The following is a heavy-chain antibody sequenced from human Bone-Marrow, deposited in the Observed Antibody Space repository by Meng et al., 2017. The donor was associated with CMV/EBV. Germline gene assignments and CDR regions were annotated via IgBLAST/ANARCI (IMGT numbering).Heavy chain of an antibody. CDR1: GVSISTHY. CDR3: AERGGGY. CDR2: IHYTGRA. Sequence: QGQRQQSGPVLVNPSVALSLTCRVSGVSISTHYWSGIRQNPGKGLEWIASIHYTGRADYSPSLKSRVTVTVDTSDSQLSLKLSSVTTADMAMYYCAERGGGYWGQGILVTVSS. J-gene: IGHJ4*02. D-gene: IGHD1-1*01. V-gene: IGHV4-59*11.